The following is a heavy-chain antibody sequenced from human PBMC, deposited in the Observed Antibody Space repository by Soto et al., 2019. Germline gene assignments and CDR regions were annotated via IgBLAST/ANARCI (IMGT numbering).Heavy chain of an antibody. CDR2: IYYSGST. V-gene: IGHV4-59*01. CDR3: ARARRGIAAAGDLDY. J-gene: IGHJ4*02. CDR1: GGSISSYY. Sequence: SETLSLTCTVSGGSISSYYWSWIRQPPGKGLEWIGYIYYSGSTNYNPSLKSRVTISVDTSKNQFSLKLSSVTAADTAVYYCARARRGIAAAGDLDYWGQGTLVTSPQ. D-gene: IGHD6-13*01.